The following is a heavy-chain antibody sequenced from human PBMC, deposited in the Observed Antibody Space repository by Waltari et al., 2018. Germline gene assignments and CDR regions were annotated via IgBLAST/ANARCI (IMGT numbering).Heavy chain of an antibody. V-gene: IGHV3-21*01. J-gene: IGHJ3*02. CDR2: ISSSSSYI. D-gene: IGHD6-13*01. Sequence: EVQLVESGGGLVKPGGSLRLSCAASGFTFSSYSMNWVRPAPGKGLEWVSSISSSSSYIYYADSVKGRFTISRDNAKNSLYLQMNSLRAEDTAVYYCARGIAAAGRGAFDIWGQGTMVTVSS. CDR3: ARGIAAAGRGAFDI. CDR1: GFTFSSYS.